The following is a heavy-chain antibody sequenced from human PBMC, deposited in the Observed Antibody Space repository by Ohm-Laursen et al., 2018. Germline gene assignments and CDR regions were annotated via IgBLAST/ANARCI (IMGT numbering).Heavy chain of an antibody. J-gene: IGHJ5*02. CDR3: ARDDTGDNWFDP. CDR1: GYTFTGYY. D-gene: IGHD7-27*01. Sequence: ESSVKVSCKASGYTFTGYYMHWVRQAPGQGLEWMGWINPNSGGTNYAQKFQGRVTMTRDTSISTAYMELSRLRSDDTAVYYCARDDTGDNWFDPWGQGTLVTVSS. CDR2: INPNSGGT. V-gene: IGHV1-2*02.